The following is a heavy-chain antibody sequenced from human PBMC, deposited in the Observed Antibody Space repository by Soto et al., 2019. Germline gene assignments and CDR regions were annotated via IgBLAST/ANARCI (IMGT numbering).Heavy chain of an antibody. CDR3: AREGYCSSTSCYTEDNWFDP. CDR2: ISAYNGNT. V-gene: IGHV1-18*04. J-gene: IGHJ5*02. D-gene: IGHD2-2*02. Sequence: ASVKVSCKASGYTFTSYGISWVRQAPGQGLEWMGWISAYNGNTNYAQKLQGRVTMTTDTSTSTAYMELRSLRSDDTAVYYCAREGYCSSTSCYTEDNWFDPWGQGTLVTVS. CDR1: GYTFTSYG.